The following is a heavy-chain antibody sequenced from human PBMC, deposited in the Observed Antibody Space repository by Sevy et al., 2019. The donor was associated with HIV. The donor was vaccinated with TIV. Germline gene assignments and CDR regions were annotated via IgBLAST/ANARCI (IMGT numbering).Heavy chain of an antibody. CDR2: INNDGSNT. D-gene: IGHD3-10*01. V-gene: IGHV3-74*01. CDR3: GREMISMVPGVPDAFDI. J-gene: IGHJ3*02. Sequence: GGSLRLSCAASGFTFGNYWMHWVRQAPGKGLVWISRINNDGSNTNYADSVKGGLTTSRDNAKNTLYLQMNSLRAEDTAVYYCGREMISMVPGVPDAFDIWGQGTMVTVSS. CDR1: GFTFGNYW.